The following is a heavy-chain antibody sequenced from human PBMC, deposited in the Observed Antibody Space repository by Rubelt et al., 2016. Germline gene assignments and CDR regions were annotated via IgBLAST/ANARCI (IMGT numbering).Heavy chain of an antibody. CDR2: INHSGST. D-gene: IGHD6-19*01. J-gene: IGHJ4*02. V-gene: IGHV4-34*01. CDR1: GGSFSGYY. CDR3: ARGLWGPVAEGY. Sequence: QVQLQQWGAGLLKPSETLSLTCAVYGGSFSGYYWSWIRQPPGKGLEWIGEINHSGSTSYNPSLKSRVTISVDTSKNQFSLKLSSVTAADAAVYYWARGLWGPVAEGYWGQGTLVTVSS.